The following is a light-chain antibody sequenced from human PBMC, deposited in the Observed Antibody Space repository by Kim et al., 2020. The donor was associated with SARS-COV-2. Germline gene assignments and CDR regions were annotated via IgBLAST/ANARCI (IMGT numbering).Light chain of an antibody. V-gene: IGLV3-1*01. J-gene: IGLJ1*01. CDR3: QAWDSSTHNYV. CDR1: NLGDKY. Sequence: TARLTREDNNLGDKYVYWYRQKPGQSPMVVIYQDNQRHAGIPERFSGSTSGNTATLTTSATQAIDEADYYCQAWDSSTHNYVFGAGTKVTVL. CDR2: QDN.